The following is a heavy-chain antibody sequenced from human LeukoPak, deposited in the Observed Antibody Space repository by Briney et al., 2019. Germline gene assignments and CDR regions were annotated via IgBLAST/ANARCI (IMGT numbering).Heavy chain of an antibody. CDR1: GGSFSGYY. Sequence: SETLSLTCGVSGGSFSGYYWNWIRQSPEKGLEWVGEINHSGNTRYNPSLRSRITMSVDTSRNHFSLKLSSVTAADTAVYFCAREIIWGTYRRLYYFDTWGQGTLVTVSS. D-gene: IGHD3-16*02. CDR3: AREIIWGTYRRLYYFDT. CDR2: INHSGNT. V-gene: IGHV4-34*01. J-gene: IGHJ4*02.